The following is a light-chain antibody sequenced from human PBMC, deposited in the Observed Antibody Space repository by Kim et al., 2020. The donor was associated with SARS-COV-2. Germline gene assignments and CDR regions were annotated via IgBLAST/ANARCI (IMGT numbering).Light chain of an antibody. CDR1: SSNIGNNY. CDR3: GTWDSSLRRV. V-gene: IGLV1-51*01. Sequence: QSVLTRPPSVSAAPGQKVTISRSGSSSNIGNNYVSWYQQLPGTAPKLLIYDNNKRPSGIPDRFSGSKSGTSATLGITGLQTGDEADYYCGTWDSSLRRVFGGGTQLTVL. J-gene: IGLJ3*02. CDR2: DNN.